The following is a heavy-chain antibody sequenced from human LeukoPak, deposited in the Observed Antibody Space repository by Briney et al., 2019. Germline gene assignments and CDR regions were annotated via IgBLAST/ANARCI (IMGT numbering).Heavy chain of an antibody. CDR3: ASIGAIPVLIYGTAEGDGSYFDY. CDR2: INPNSGGT. CDR1: GYTLTGYY. J-gene: IGHJ4*02. D-gene: IGHD1-26*01. V-gene: IGHV1-2*02. Sequence: ASVKVSCKASGYTLTGYYMHWVRQAPGQGLEWMGWINPNSGGTNYAQKFQGRVTMTRDTSISTAYMELSRLRSDDTAVYYCASIGAIPVLIYGTAEGDGSYFDYWGQGTLVTVSS.